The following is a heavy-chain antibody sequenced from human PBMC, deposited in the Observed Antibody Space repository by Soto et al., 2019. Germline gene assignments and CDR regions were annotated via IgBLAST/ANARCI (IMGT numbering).Heavy chain of an antibody. V-gene: IGHV3-30-3*01. CDR3: AREQMTTVIYYGMDV. D-gene: IGHD4-4*01. J-gene: IGHJ6*02. CDR2: ISYDGSNK. CDR1: GFTFSSYA. Sequence: PGGSLRLSCAASGFTFSSYAMHWVRQAPGKGLEWVAVISYDGSNKYYADSVKGRFTISRDNSKNTLYLQMNSLRAEDTAVYYCAREQMTTVIYYGMDVWGQGTTVTVSS.